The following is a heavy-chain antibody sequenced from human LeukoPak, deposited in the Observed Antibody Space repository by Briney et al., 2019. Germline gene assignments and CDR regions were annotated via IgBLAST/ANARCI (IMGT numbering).Heavy chain of an antibody. V-gene: IGHV1-46*01. Sequence: GASVKVSCKASGYTFTSYYMHWVRQAPGQGLEWMGIINPSGGSTSYAQKFQGRVTMTRDMSTSTVYMELSSLRSEDTAVYYCARDARDYDSSGYYHYFDYWGQGTLVTVSS. D-gene: IGHD3-22*01. CDR1: GYTFTSYY. J-gene: IGHJ4*02. CDR3: ARDARDYDSSGYYHYFDY. CDR2: INPSGGST.